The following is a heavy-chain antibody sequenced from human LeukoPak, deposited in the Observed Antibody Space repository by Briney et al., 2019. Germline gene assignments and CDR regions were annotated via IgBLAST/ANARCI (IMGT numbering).Heavy chain of an antibody. V-gene: IGHV3-74*01. CDR2: INSDGSVT. D-gene: IGHD2-15*01. J-gene: IGHJ5*02. CDR1: GFTFSSYW. CDR3: ARFGCSGGSCYDPWFDP. Sequence: GGSLRLSCAASGFTFSSYWMHWVRQAPGKGLVWVSRINSDGSVTSYADSVKGRFTVSRDNAKNTLYLQMNSLRAEDTAVYYCARFGCSGGSCYDPWFDPWGQGTLVTVSS.